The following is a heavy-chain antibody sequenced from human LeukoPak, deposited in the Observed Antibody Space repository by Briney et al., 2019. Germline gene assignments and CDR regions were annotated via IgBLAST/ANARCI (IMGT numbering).Heavy chain of an antibody. J-gene: IGHJ6*02. Sequence: PSETLSLTRADPGGSNSSYYWSCIRQPPGKRLEWIGYIYYSGSTNYNPSLKSRVTISVDTSKNQFSLKLSSLTAADTAVYYCARDYGMDVWCRGTTFSVSS. CDR3: ARDYGMDV. CDR1: GGSNSSYY. V-gene: IGHV4-59*08. CDR2: IYYSGST.